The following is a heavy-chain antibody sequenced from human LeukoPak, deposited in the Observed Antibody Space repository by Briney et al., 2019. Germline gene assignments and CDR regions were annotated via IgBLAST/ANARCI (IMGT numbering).Heavy chain of an antibody. Sequence: ASVKVSCKASGYTFTSYGISWVRQAPGQGLEWMGWISAYNGNTNYAQKLQGRVTMTTDTSTSTAYMELRSLRSDDTAVYYCARDFSGSYSGEDFDYWGQGTMVTVSS. CDR3: ARDFSGSYSGEDFDY. J-gene: IGHJ4*03. V-gene: IGHV1-18*01. D-gene: IGHD1-26*01. CDR1: GYTFTSYG. CDR2: ISAYNGNT.